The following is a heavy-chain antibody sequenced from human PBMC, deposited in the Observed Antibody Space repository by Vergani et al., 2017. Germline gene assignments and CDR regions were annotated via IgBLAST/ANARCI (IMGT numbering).Heavy chain of an antibody. J-gene: IGHJ5*02. CDR1: GDTFSNYA. V-gene: IGHV1-69*13. Sequence: QVQLLQSGAAVRKPGSSVTVSCKASGDTFSNYAITWGRQASGQGLQWMGRMIPTFDSKNYAPRFQGRVTLTADASASTAYMELTSLTSEDTAVYFCARGASYFDSCCYADTWGQGTLVTVS. CDR2: MIPTFDSK. CDR3: ARGASYFDSCCYADT. D-gene: IGHD3-22*01.